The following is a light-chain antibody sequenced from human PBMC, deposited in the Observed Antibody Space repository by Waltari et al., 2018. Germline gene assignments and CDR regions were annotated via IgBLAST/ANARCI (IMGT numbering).Light chain of an antibody. Sequence: QAGLTQPPSVSKGLRQTATLTCTGNSNNVANQGAAWLQQHPRRPPKLRSYRNNTRPAGISERFSASRSGNTASLTITELQPEDEADYYCSAWDTSLIAWVFGGGTKLTVL. CDR3: SAWDTSLIAWV. J-gene: IGLJ3*02. V-gene: IGLV10-54*04. CDR1: SNNVANQG. CDR2: RNN.